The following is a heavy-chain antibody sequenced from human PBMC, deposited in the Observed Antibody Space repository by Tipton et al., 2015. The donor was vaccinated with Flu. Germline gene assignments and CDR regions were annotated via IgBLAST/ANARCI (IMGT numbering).Heavy chain of an antibody. Sequence: SLRLSCAASGLTFSSYSMNWVRQAPGKGLEWVSSISSSSSYIYYADSVKGRFTISRDNAKNSLYLQMNSLRAEDTAVYYRARDLGGSYLFDYWGQGTLVTVSS. D-gene: IGHD1-26*01. CDR2: ISSSSSYI. J-gene: IGHJ4*02. CDR3: ARDLGGSYLFDY. V-gene: IGHV3-21*01. CDR1: GLTFSSYS.